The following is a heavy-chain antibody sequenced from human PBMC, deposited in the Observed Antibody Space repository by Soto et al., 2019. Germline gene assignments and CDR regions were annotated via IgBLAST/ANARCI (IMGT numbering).Heavy chain of an antibody. J-gene: IGHJ3*02. CDR3: ARELEGGVFDI. V-gene: IGHV4-59*01. D-gene: IGHD2-8*02. CDR2: IYNRGNT. CDR1: GGSISTYY. Sequence: PSETLSLTCTVSGGSISTYYWSWIRQPPGKGLEWIGYIYNRGNTNYNPSLKSRVTISLDTSKNQFSLRLSSVTAADTAVYYCARELEGGVFDIWGRGTLVTVSS.